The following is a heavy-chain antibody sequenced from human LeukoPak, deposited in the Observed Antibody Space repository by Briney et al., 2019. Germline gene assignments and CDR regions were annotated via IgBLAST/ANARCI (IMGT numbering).Heavy chain of an antibody. V-gene: IGHV3-30-3*01. J-gene: IGHJ4*02. CDR3: ARARFGYNRGPFDY. D-gene: IGHD5-24*01. CDR1: GFTFSNYA. Sequence: PGGSRRLSCAASGFTFSNYAIHWVRQAPGKGLEWVAFISYDGSNKHYADSVKGRFTISRDNSKNTLYLQMNSLRPEDTAVYYCARARFGYNRGPFDYWGQGILVTVSS. CDR2: ISYDGSNK.